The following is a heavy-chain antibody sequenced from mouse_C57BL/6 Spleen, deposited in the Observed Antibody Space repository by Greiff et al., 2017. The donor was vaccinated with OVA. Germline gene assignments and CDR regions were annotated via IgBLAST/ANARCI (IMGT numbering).Heavy chain of an antibody. V-gene: IGHV5-9*01. CDR1: GFTFSSYT. Sequence: DVMLVESGGGLVKPGGSLKLSCAASGFTFSSYTMSWVRQTPEKRLEWVATISGGGGNTYYPDSVKGRFTISRDNAKNTLYLQMSSLRSEDTALYYCAREGRYFDVWGTGTTVTVSS. CDR3: AREGRYFDV. CDR2: ISGGGGNT. J-gene: IGHJ1*03. D-gene: IGHD3-3*01.